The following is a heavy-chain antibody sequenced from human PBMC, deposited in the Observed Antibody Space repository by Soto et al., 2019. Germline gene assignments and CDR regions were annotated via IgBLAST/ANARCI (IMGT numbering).Heavy chain of an antibody. CDR2: FSSPFPP. CDR3: ARECTVATIGGGMDV. D-gene: IGHD5-12*01. J-gene: IGHJ6*02. V-gene: IGHV4-39*02. CDR1: GVSILFRSSY. Sequence: PSETLSLTCTVSGVSILFRSSYWGWLRPPPGKGLEFLFLFSSPFPPSSYPSLKSRVTLSVDTSRHQFSLPLSSVTAADTAVYYCARECTVATIGGGMDVWGQGTTVTVSS.